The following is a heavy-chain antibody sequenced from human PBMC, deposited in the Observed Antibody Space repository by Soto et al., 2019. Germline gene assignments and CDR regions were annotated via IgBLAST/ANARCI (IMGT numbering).Heavy chain of an antibody. D-gene: IGHD2-8*02. J-gene: IGHJ4*02. CDR3: ASSNRPTVLVDY. CDR1: GDSINSRNW. V-gene: IGHV4-4*02. Sequence: QVQLQESGPGLVKPSGTLSLTCAVSGDSINSRNWWSWVRQPPGKGLEWIGEIYHSGTINYNPSLKSRISISLDKSKNQCSLKLNSVTAADTAVYFYASSNRPTVLVDYWGQGALVTVSS. CDR2: IYHSGTI.